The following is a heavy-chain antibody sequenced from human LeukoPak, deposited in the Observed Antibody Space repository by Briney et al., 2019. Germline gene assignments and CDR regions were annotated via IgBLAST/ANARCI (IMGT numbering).Heavy chain of an antibody. D-gene: IGHD3-22*01. V-gene: IGHV3-48*01. CDR1: GFTFSSYS. Sequence: PGGSLRLSCAASGFTFSSYSMNWVRQAPGKGLEWVSYISSSSSTIYYADSVKGRFTISRDNAKNSLYLQMNSLRAEDTAVYYCARDTSYYYDSSGYYGGDAFDIWGQGTMVTVSS. J-gene: IGHJ3*02. CDR2: ISSSSSTI. CDR3: ARDTSYYYDSSGYYGGDAFDI.